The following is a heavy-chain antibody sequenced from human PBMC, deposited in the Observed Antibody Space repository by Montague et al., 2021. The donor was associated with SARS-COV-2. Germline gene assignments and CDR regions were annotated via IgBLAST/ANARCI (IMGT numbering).Heavy chain of an antibody. V-gene: IGHV3-23*01. CDR2: IHGRGDGT. CDR1: GFTFSSHG. Sequence: SLRLSCAASGFTFSSHGMYWVRQPPGKGLEWVSEIHGRGDGTYYADSVKGRFTISRDNSKNTLYLQMNSPRVEDTAVYYCAGDQNHGMDVWGQGTTVIVSS. J-gene: IGHJ6*02. D-gene: IGHD1-14*01. CDR3: AGDQNHGMDV.